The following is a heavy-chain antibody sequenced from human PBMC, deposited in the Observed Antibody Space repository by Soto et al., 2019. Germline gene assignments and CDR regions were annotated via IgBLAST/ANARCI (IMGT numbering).Heavy chain of an antibody. V-gene: IGHV4-59*08. Sequence: PSETLSLTCTVSGGSISSYYWSWIRQPPGKGLEWIGYIYYSGSTNYNPSLKSRVTISVDTSKNQFSLKLSSVTAADTAVYYCARPNILESSGSVDYWGQGTLVTVGS. CDR2: IYYSGST. J-gene: IGHJ4*02. CDR1: GGSISSYY. D-gene: IGHD5-12*01. CDR3: ARPNILESSGSVDY.